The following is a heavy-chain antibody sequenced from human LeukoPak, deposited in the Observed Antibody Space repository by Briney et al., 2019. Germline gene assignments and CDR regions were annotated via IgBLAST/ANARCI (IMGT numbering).Heavy chain of an antibody. CDR3: ARDLEGSGSFYRPSYDY. V-gene: IGHV3-30*02. J-gene: IGHJ4*02. D-gene: IGHD3-10*01. CDR1: GFTFSSYG. CDR2: IRYDGSNK. Sequence: GGSLRLSCAASGFTFSSYGMHWVRQAPGKGLEWVAFIRYDGSNKYYADSVKGRFTISRDNSKNTLYLQMNSLRAEDTAVYYCARDLEGSGSFYRPSYDYWGQGTLVTVSS.